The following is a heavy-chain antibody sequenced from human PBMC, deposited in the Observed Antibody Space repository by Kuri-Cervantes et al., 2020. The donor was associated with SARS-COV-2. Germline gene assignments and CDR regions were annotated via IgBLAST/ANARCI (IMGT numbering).Heavy chain of an antibody. V-gene: IGHV4-59*12. Sequence: SETLSLTCTVSGGSISSYYWSWIRQPPGKGLEWIGYIYYSGSTNYNPSLKSRVTISVDTPKNQFSLKLSSVTAADTAVYYCARGRAAAGTDYRGQGTLVTVSS. D-gene: IGHD6-13*01. CDR3: ARGRAAAGTDY. CDR2: IYYSGST. J-gene: IGHJ4*02. CDR1: GGSISSYY.